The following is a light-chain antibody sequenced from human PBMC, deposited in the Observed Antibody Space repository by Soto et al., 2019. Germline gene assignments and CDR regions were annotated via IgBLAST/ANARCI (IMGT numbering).Light chain of an antibody. J-gene: IGKJ4*01. CDR3: QRYDNWPLT. Sequence: EIVMTQSPATLSVSPGESATLSCRASQSISGNLAWYQQKPGLSPRLLTYHTSTRATGVPARFSGSGSGTEFSLTISSLQSEDFAVYYCQRYDNWPLTFGGGTKVEIK. V-gene: IGKV3-15*01. CDR1: QSISGN. CDR2: HTS.